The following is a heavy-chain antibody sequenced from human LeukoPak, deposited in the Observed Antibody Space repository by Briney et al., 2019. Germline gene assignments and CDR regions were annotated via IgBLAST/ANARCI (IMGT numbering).Heavy chain of an antibody. J-gene: IGHJ4*02. V-gene: IGHV4-34*01. CDR3: ARSWGFPLDY. CDR1: GGSFSGYY. D-gene: IGHD3-16*01. Sequence: PSETLSLTCAVYGGSFSGYYWSWIRQPPGKGLEWIGEINHSGSTNYNPSLKSRVTISVDTFKNQFSLKLSSVTAADTAVYYCARSWGFPLDYWGQGTLVTVSS. CDR2: INHSGST.